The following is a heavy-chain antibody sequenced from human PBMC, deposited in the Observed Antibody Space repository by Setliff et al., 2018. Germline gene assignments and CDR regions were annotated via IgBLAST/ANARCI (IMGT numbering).Heavy chain of an antibody. Sequence: SVKVSCKASGGTFSSYGISWVRQAPGPGLEWMGGTIPIFGSTNYAQKFQDRVTIITDESTSTAYMELRSLRTEDTAVYYCAREGVDTRSSTDYRYYMDVWGKGTTVTVSS. J-gene: IGHJ6*03. CDR3: AREGVDTRSSTDYRYYMDV. V-gene: IGHV1-69*05. D-gene: IGHD5-18*01. CDR1: GGTFSSYG. CDR2: TIPIFGST.